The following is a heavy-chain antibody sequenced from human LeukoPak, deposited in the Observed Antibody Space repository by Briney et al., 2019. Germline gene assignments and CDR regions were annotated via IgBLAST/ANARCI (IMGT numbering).Heavy chain of an antibody. CDR1: GGSISSYY. CDR3: ARAPIAAAAGFDY. Sequence: PSETLSLTCTVSGGSISSYYWSWIRQPAGKGLEWIGRIHTSGSTNYNPSLKSRVTISVDKSKNQFSLKLSSVTAAGTAVYYCARAPIAAAAGFDYWGQGTLVTVSS. V-gene: IGHV4-4*07. D-gene: IGHD6-13*01. CDR2: IHTSGST. J-gene: IGHJ4*02.